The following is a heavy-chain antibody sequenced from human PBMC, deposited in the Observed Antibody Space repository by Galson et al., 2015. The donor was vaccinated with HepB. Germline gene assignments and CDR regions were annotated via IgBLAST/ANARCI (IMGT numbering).Heavy chain of an antibody. CDR1: GYTFTSYG. J-gene: IGHJ4*02. CDR2: ISVYNGNT. CDR3: ARGVAVAGWYYFDS. Sequence: SVKVSCKASGYTFTSYGINWVRQAPGQGLEWMGWISVYNGNTNYAQKVQGRVTMTTDTSTNTAYMELRSLQSDDTAVYYCARGVAVAGWYYFDSWGQGTLVTVSS. V-gene: IGHV1-18*01. D-gene: IGHD6-19*01.